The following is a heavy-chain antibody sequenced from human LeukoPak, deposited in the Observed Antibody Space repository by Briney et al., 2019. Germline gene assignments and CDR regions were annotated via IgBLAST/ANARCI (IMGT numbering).Heavy chain of an antibody. CDR2: IYYSGST. J-gene: IGHJ4*02. CDR1: GGSISSYY. CDR3: ARLRFGLDY. D-gene: IGHD3-3*01. Sequence: PSETLSLTCAVSGGSISSYYWSWIRQPPGKGLEWIGYIYYSGSTNYNPSLKSRVTMSVDTSKNQFSLKLSSVTAVDTAVYYCARLRFGLDYWGQGTLVTVSS. V-gene: IGHV4-59*12.